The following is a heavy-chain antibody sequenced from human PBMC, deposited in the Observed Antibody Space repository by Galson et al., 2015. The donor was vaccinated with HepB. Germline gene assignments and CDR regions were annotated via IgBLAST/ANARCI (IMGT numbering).Heavy chain of an antibody. V-gene: IGHV3-48*03. CDR2: ISSSGSTI. CDR3: ARRMIAAAGTGDYYYYYGMDV. Sequence: SLRLSCAASGFTFSSYEMNWVRQAPGKGLEWVSYISSSGSTIYYADSVKGRFTISRDNAKNSLYLQMNSLRAEDTAVYYCARRMIAAAGTGDYYYYYGMDVWGQGTTVTVSS. J-gene: IGHJ6*02. CDR1: GFTFSSYE. D-gene: IGHD6-13*01.